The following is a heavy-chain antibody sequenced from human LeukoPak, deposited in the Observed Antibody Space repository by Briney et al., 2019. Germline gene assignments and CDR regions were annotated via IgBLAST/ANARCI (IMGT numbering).Heavy chain of an antibody. V-gene: IGHV4-4*02. CDR1: GGSISSSNW. J-gene: IGHJ4*02. CDR2: IYHSGST. CDR3: ASRVDYYGSGSYSKYFDY. D-gene: IGHD3-10*01. Sequence: PSETLSLTCAVSGGSISSSNWWSWVRQPPGKGLEWIGEIYHSGSTNYNPSLKSRVTISVDKSENQFSLKLSSVTAADTAVYYCASRVDYYGSGSYSKYFDYWGQGTLVTVSS.